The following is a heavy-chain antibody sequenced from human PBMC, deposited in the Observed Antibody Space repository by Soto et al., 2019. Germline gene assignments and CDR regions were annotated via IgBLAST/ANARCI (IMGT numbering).Heavy chain of an antibody. V-gene: IGHV3-73*01. CDR2: IKTKAENYAT. Sequence: TGGSLRLSCAASGFSFSGSDMHWVRQASGEGLEWVGRIKTKAENYATALAASVKGRFSISRDDSKNTAYLEMNSLKTEDTAVYYCTRRDCRGGDCYSDFDYWGQGTLVTVSS. J-gene: IGHJ4*02. CDR1: GFSFSGSD. D-gene: IGHD2-21*02. CDR3: TRRDCRGGDCYSDFDY.